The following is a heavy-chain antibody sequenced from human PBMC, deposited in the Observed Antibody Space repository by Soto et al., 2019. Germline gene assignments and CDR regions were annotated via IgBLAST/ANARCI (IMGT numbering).Heavy chain of an antibody. CDR1: GYTFTSYG. Sequence: GASVKVSCKASGYTFTSYGISWVRQAPGQGLEWMGWISAYNGNTNYAQKLQGRVTMTTDTSTSTAYMELRSLRSDDTAVYYCARDPRIFGVVIIQAGGSWFEPWGQGTLVTVSS. CDR3: ARDPRIFGVVIIQAGGSWFEP. D-gene: IGHD3-3*01. CDR2: ISAYNGNT. J-gene: IGHJ5*02. V-gene: IGHV1-18*01.